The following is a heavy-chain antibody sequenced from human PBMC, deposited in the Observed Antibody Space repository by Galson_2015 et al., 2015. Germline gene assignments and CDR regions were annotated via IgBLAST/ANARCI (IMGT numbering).Heavy chain of an antibody. CDR1: GYSFTSYW. V-gene: IGHV5-51*01. D-gene: IGHD6-19*01. Sequence: QSGAEVKKPGESLRISCKGSGYSFTSYWIGWVRQMPGKGLEWMGIIYPGDSDTRYSPSFQGQVTTSADKSISTAYLQWSSLKASDTAMYYCARHGGSGWSFYYYGMDVWCQGTTVTVSS. CDR3: ARHGGSGWSFYYYGMDV. CDR2: IYPGDSDT. J-gene: IGHJ6*02.